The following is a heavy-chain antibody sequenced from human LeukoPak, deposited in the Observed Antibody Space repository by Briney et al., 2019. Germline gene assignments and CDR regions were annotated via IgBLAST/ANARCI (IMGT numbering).Heavy chain of an antibody. Sequence: GGSLRLSCAASGFTFSSYSMNWVRQAPGKGLEWVSSISSSSSYIYYADSVKGRFTISRDNAKNSLYLQMNSLRAEDTAEYYCARDVVVAAAEWSWFDPWGQGTLVTVSS. J-gene: IGHJ5*02. CDR3: ARDVVVAAAEWSWFDP. CDR1: GFTFSSYS. V-gene: IGHV3-21*01. CDR2: ISSSSSYI. D-gene: IGHD6-13*01.